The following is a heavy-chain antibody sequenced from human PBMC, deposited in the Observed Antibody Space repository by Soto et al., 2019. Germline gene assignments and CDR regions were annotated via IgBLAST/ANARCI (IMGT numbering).Heavy chain of an antibody. V-gene: IGHV4-59*01. Sequence: SETLSLTCSVSSGSISTYYWSWIRQPPGKGLEWIGYIFHSGSTNYNPSLKSRVTISLDTSQNQFSLRLSSVTAADTAVYYCARVLKVRTTYLYYYMDVWGIGTTVTVSS. CDR1: SGSISTYY. CDR3: ARVLKVRTTYLYYYMDV. CDR2: IFHSGST. J-gene: IGHJ6*03. D-gene: IGHD3-10*01.